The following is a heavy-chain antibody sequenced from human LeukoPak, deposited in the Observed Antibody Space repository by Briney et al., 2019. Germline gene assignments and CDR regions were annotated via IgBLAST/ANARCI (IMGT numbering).Heavy chain of an antibody. D-gene: IGHD6-19*01. V-gene: IGHV3-21*05. CDR1: GFTFSSYG. CDR2: ISSSSSYT. Sequence: PGGSLRLSCAASGFTFSSYGMHWVRQAPGKGLEWVSYISSSSSYTNYADSVKGRFTISRDNAKNSLYLQMNSLRAEDTAVYYCARGSSGWYDYWGQGTLVTVSS. J-gene: IGHJ4*02. CDR3: ARGSSGWYDY.